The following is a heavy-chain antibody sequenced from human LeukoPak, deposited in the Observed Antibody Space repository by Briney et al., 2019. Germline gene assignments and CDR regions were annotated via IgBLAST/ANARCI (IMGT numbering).Heavy chain of an antibody. CDR2: IYYSGCT. V-gene: IGHV4-61*01. Sequence: SETLSLTCTVSGCSVSSGSYYWSWIRQPPGKGLEWIGYIYYSGCTNYNPSLKSRVTISVDTSKNQFSLKLSSVTAADTAVYYCARGYGSGSYEMEPWSLVYWGQGTLVTVSS. D-gene: IGHD3-10*01. CDR1: GCSVSSGSYY. CDR3: ARGYGSGSYEMEPWSLVY. J-gene: IGHJ4*02.